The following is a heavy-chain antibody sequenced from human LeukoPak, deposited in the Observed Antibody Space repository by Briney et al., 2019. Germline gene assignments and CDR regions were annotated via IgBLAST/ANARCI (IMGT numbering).Heavy chain of an antibody. D-gene: IGHD6-19*01. CDR2: ISGSGGST. CDR1: GFTFSSYA. Sequence: PGGSLRLSCAASGFTFSSYAMSWVRQAPGKGLEWVSVISGSGGSTHYADSVKGRFTISRDNSKNTLYLQMNSLRAEDTAVYYCAKVRAVAGYYFDYWGQGTLVTVSS. J-gene: IGHJ4*02. CDR3: AKVRAVAGYYFDY. V-gene: IGHV3-23*01.